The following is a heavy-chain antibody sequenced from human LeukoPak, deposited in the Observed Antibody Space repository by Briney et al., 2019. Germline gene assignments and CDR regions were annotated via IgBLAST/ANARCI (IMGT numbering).Heavy chain of an antibody. Sequence: GGSLRLSCAVSGFTFSSYATSWVRQAPGKGLEWVSGISGSGTRTSYADSVRGRFTISRDNSKNTLYLQMNSLRAEDTAVYYCASHRRGYCSGGSCYSHGAFDIWGQGTMVTVSS. CDR3: ASHRRGYCSGGSCYSHGAFDI. D-gene: IGHD2-15*01. CDR2: ISGSGTRT. CDR1: GFTFSSYA. V-gene: IGHV3-23*01. J-gene: IGHJ3*02.